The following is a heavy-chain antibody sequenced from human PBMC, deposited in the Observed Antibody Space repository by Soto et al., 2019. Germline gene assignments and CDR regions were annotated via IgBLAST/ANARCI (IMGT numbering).Heavy chain of an antibody. V-gene: IGHV3-48*03. J-gene: IGHJ4*02. CDR2: ISSSGSTI. Sequence: PGGSLRLSCAASGFTFSSYEMNWVRQAPGKGLEWVSYISSSGSTIYYADSVKGRFTISRDNAKNSLYLQMNSLRAEDTAVYYCARGPMVRGVIMEYWGQGTLVTVS. CDR1: GFTFSSYE. CDR3: ARGPMVRGVIMEY. D-gene: IGHD3-10*01.